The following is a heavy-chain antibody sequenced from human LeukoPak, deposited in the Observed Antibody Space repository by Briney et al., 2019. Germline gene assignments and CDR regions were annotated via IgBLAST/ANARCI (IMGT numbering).Heavy chain of an antibody. CDR1: GFTFSSYG. Sequence: GGSLRLSCAASGFTFSSYGMHWVRQAPGKGLEWVEVISYDGSNKYYADSVKGRFTISRDNSKNTLYLQMNSLRAEDTAVYYCAVAYSSSGYYPVDYWGQGTLVTVSS. J-gene: IGHJ4*02. V-gene: IGHV3-30*03. D-gene: IGHD3-22*01. CDR3: AVAYSSSGYYPVDY. CDR2: ISYDGSNK.